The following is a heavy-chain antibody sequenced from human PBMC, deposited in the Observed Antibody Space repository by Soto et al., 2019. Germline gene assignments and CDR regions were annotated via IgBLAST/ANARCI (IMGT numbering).Heavy chain of an antibody. J-gene: IGHJ4*02. CDR1: GFTFSSYA. CDR3: ARGSGQILRFLEWLYDY. Sequence: QVQLVESGGGVVQPGRSLRLSCAASGFTFSSYAMHWVRQAPGKGLEWVAVISYDGSNKYYADSVKGRFTISRDNPKNTLYLQMNSLRAEDTAVYYCARGSGQILRFLEWLYDYWGQGTLVTVSS. D-gene: IGHD3-3*01. CDR2: ISYDGSNK. V-gene: IGHV3-30-3*01.